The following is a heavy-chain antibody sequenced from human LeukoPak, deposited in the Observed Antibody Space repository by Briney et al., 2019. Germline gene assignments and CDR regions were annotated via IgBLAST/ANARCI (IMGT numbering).Heavy chain of an antibody. Sequence: ASVKVSCKASGYTFTGYYMHWVRQAPGQGLEWMGWINPNSGGTNYAQKLQGRVTMTTDTSTSTAYMELRSLRSDDTAVYYCATWKVVYYGSGSVDYWGQGTLVTVSS. CDR1: GYTFTGYY. CDR2: INPNSGGT. CDR3: ATWKVVYYGSGSVDY. D-gene: IGHD3-10*01. J-gene: IGHJ4*02. V-gene: IGHV1-2*02.